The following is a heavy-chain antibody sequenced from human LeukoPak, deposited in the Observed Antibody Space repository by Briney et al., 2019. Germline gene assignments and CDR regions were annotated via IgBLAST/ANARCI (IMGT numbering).Heavy chain of an antibody. CDR2: ISGSGGTT. CDR1: GFTFSSYS. J-gene: IGHJ4*02. V-gene: IGHV3-23*01. Sequence: GGSLRLSCAASGFTFSSYSMNWVRQAPGKGLEWVSAISGSGGTTYYADSVKGRFTISRDNSKNTLYLQMNSLRAEDTAVYYCAKSPYYYDSTENYWGQGTLVTVSS. D-gene: IGHD3-22*01. CDR3: AKSPYYYDSTENY.